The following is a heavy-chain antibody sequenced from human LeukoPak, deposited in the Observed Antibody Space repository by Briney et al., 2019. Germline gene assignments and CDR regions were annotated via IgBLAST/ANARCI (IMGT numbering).Heavy chain of an antibody. V-gene: IGHV3-74*01. CDR2: IKTDGSST. Sequence: GGSLRLSCAASGLTFSSYWMHWVRQAPGKGLVWVSGIKTDGSSTSYADSVKGRFTISRDNAKNMLYLQMISLRAGDTAVYYCARGLRYCSGGSCYNSDAFDIWGQGTLVTVSS. J-gene: IGHJ3*02. CDR3: ARGLRYCSGGSCYNSDAFDI. D-gene: IGHD2-15*01. CDR1: GLTFSSYW.